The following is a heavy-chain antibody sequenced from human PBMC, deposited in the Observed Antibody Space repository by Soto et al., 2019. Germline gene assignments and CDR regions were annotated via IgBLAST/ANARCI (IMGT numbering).Heavy chain of an antibody. Sequence: PSETLSLTCTVSGGSISSYYWSWIRQPPGKGLEWIGYIYYSGSTNYNPSLKSRVTISVDTSKNQFSLKLSSVTAADTAVYYCARVRNAVLSGWFDPWGQGTLVTVSS. D-gene: IGHD1-20*01. CDR1: GGSISSYY. J-gene: IGHJ5*02. CDR3: ARVRNAVLSGWFDP. CDR2: IYYSGST. V-gene: IGHV4-59*01.